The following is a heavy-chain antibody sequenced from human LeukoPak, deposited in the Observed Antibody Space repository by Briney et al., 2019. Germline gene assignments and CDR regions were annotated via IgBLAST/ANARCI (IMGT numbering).Heavy chain of an antibody. CDR1: GFTFSSYG. Sequence: PGRSLRLSCAASGFTFSSYGMHWVRQAPGKGLEWVAVISYDGSNKYYADSVKGRFTISRDNSKNTLYLQMNSLRAEDTAVYYCAASYSSGWSLDYWGQETLVTVSS. J-gene: IGHJ4*02. CDR3: AASYSSGWSLDY. D-gene: IGHD6-19*01. CDR2: ISYDGSNK. V-gene: IGHV3-30*03.